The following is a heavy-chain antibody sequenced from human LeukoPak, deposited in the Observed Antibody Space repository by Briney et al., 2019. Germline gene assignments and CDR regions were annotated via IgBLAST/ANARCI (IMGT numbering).Heavy chain of an antibody. V-gene: IGHV4-4*07. D-gene: IGHD6-25*01. Sequence: SETLSLTCTVSGGSISTYYSNRIRQPAGKGLEWIGRISTSGSTNYNPSLKSRVTMSVDTSKNQFSLKLSSVTAADTAVYYCARDIAAGIDYWGQGTLVTVSS. J-gene: IGHJ4*02. CDR2: ISTSGST. CDR1: GGSISTYY. CDR3: ARDIAAGIDY.